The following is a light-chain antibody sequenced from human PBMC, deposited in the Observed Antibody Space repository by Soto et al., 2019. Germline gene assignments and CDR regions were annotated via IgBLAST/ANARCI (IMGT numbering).Light chain of an antibody. Sequence: QMTQSPSSLSAYVGAKIIITCRASRDVGSDVSWYQQKPGQAPKLLIYAASNLYTGVPSRFSGSRSGTEFTLTISSLQPEDFASYYCLQDYGDSWTFGQGTKVEIE. V-gene: IGKV1-6*01. J-gene: IGKJ1*01. CDR2: AAS. CDR1: RDVGSD. CDR3: LQDYGDSWT.